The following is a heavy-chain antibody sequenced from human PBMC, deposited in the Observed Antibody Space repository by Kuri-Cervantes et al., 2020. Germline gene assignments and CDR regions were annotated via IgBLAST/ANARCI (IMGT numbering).Heavy chain of an antibody. CDR1: GGSFSGYY. V-gene: IGHV4-34*01. J-gene: IGHJ4*02. CDR3: ARVDDWNGPDY. CDR2: IYHSGST. D-gene: IGHD1-1*01. Sequence: GSLRLSCAVYGGSFSGYYWSWVRQPPGKGLEWIGEIYHSGSTNYNPSLKSRVTISVDKSKNQFSLKLTSMTAAVTAVYYCARVDDWNGPDYWGQGTLVTVSS.